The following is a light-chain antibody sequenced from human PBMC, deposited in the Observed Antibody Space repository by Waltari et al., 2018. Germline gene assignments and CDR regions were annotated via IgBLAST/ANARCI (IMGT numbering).Light chain of an antibody. Sequence: QSALTQPPPASGSPGQSVPISCPGPTSAVGGSHHVHWYQQHPGKAPNLMIYEVSKRPSGVPDRFSGSKSGNTASLTVSGLQAEDEADYYCSSYAGSNNLVFGGGTKLTVL. CDR3: SSYAGSNNLV. CDR1: TSAVGGSHH. J-gene: IGLJ2*01. CDR2: EVS. V-gene: IGLV2-8*01.